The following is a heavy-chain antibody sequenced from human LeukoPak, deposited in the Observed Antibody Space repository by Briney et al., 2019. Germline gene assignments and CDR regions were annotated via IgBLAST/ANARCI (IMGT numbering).Heavy chain of an antibody. CDR2: ISYDGSNK. CDR3: ARDSNFKYGSGSYGFDY. J-gene: IGHJ4*02. V-gene: IGHV3-30*04. D-gene: IGHD3-10*01. Sequence: PGRSLRLSCAASGFTFSSYAMHWVRQAPGKGLEWVAVISYDGSNKYYADSVKGRFTISRDNSKNTLYPQMNSLRAEDTAVYYCARDSNFKYGSGSYGFDYWGQGTLVTVSS. CDR1: GFTFSSYA.